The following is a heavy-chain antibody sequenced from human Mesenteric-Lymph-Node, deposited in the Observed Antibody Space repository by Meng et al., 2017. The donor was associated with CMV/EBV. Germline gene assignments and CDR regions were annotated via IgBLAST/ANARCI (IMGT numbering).Heavy chain of an antibody. D-gene: IGHD4-11*01. CDR1: GFTFSDYW. CDR3: ARDNGGYSSSYYYYGMDV. Sequence: GESLKISCAASGFTFSDYWMTWVRQAPGKGLEWVANINQHGSEKIYLDSVRGRFTVSRDNSKNSLILQMDSLRAEDTAVYYCARDNGGYSSSYYYYGMDVWGHGTTVTVSS. CDR2: INQHGSEK. V-gene: IGHV3-7*01. J-gene: IGHJ6*02.